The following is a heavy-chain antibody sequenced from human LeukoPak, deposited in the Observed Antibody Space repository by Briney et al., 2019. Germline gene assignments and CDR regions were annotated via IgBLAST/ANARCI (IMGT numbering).Heavy chain of an antibody. V-gene: IGHV3-48*03. CDR1: GFTFSSYD. D-gene: IGHD3-22*01. J-gene: IGHJ3*02. CDR2: ISGSSGSTI. Sequence: PGGSLRLSCAASGFTFSSYDMNWVRQAPWKGLEWVSYISGSSGSTIYYADSVKGRFTISRDNAKNSLYLQMNSLRAEDTAVYYCAKDLYYYDSSGQGAFDIWGQGTMVTVSS. CDR3: AKDLYYYDSSGQGAFDI.